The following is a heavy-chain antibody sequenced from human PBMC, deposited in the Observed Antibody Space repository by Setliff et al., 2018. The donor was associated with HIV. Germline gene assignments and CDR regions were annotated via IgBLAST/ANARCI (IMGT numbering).Heavy chain of an antibody. CDR2: IRYDESDK. CDR1: GFTFSNYD. CDR3: AKNLYSSRWSPLDY. V-gene: IGHV3-30*02. J-gene: IGHJ4*02. Sequence: QAGGSLRLSCAASGFTFSNYDMHWVRQAPGKGLEWVAFIRYDESDKQYADSVKGRFTISRDNSKNTLYLQMNSLRTEDTAVYYCAKNLYSSRWSPLDYWGQGTLVTVSS. D-gene: IGHD6-13*01.